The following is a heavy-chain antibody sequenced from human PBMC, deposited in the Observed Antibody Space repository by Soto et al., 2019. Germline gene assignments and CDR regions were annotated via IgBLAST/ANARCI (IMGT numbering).Heavy chain of an antibody. CDR1: GFTFSSYG. V-gene: IGHV3-30*18. CDR3: AKDQDGC. Sequence: QVQLVESGGGVVQPGRSLRLSCAASGFTFSSYGMHWVRQAPGKGLEWVAVISYDGSNKYYADSVKGRFTISRDNSKNTLYLQMNSLRAEDTAVYYCAKDQDGCWGQGTLVTFSS. CDR2: ISYDGSNK. J-gene: IGHJ4*02.